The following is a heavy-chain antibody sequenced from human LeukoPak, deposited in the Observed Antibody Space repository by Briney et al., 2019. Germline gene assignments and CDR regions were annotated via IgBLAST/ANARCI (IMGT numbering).Heavy chain of an antibody. CDR1: GFTFSSYA. D-gene: IGHD3-3*01. V-gene: IGHV3-23*01. CDR3: AKEMVPFWSGSQGLFDY. J-gene: IGHJ4*02. Sequence: PGGSLRLSCAASGFTFSSYAMSWVRQAPGKGLEWVSAISGSGGSTYYADSVKGRFTISRDNSKNTLYLQMNSLRAEDTAVYYCAKEMVPFWSGSQGLFDYWGQGTLVTVSS. CDR2: ISGSGGST.